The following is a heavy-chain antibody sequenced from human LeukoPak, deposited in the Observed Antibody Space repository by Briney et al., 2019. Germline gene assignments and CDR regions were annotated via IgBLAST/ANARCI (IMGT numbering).Heavy chain of an antibody. J-gene: IGHJ4*02. CDR1: GYSFSSYW. CDR3: ARGSSSGWYYFDY. Sequence: GESLKISCKGSGYSFSSYWLVWLRRIPGKGLGWMGIIYPGDCDTRYRPSFQGQVTISADKSVSNAYLQWSSLEASDTAMYYCARGSSSGWYYFDYWGQGTLVTVSS. CDR2: IYPGDCDT. D-gene: IGHD6-19*01. V-gene: IGHV5-51*01.